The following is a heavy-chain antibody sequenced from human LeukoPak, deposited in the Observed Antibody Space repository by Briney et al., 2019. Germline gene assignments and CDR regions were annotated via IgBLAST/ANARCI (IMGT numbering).Heavy chain of an antibody. D-gene: IGHD6-19*01. V-gene: IGHV3-48*03. Sequence: QLGGSLRLSCAASGFTFGSYEMNWVRQAPGKGLEWVPYIGTIISTTYYADSVKGRFTVSRDDAKSSLYLQMSSLRAEDTAVYYCARNVYDLRGQWLVPGFDYWGQGTLVTVSS. J-gene: IGHJ4*02. CDR2: IGTIISTT. CDR1: GFTFGSYE. CDR3: ARNVYDLRGQWLVPGFDY.